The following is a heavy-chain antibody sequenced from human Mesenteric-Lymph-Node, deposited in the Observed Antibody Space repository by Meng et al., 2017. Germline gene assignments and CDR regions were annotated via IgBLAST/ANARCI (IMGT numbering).Heavy chain of an antibody. CDR2: INPNEGNT. CDR1: GYSFTGYY. CDR3: ARGRFISYYYYYGMDV. J-gene: IGHJ6*02. D-gene: IGHD3-16*02. V-gene: IGHV1-2*02. Sequence: ASVKVSCKASGYSFTGYYIHWVRKAPGQGFEWMGWINPNEGNTHYAQKFQGRVTMTRDKSSGGAYLDLTRLTSDDTAVYYCARGRFISYYYYYGMDVWGQGTTVTVSS.